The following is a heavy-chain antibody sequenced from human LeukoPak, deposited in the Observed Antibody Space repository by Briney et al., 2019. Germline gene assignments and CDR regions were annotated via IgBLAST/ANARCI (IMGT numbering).Heavy chain of an antibody. D-gene: IGHD3-22*01. CDR3: ARLTDYYDSSGYYRNYNWFDP. J-gene: IGHJ5*02. CDR1: GYSFANYW. V-gene: IGHV5-51*07. Sequence: GESLKISCKGSGYSFANYWIAWVHQMPGKGLGWMGIIYPGDSDTKYSPSFQGQVTISADKSINTAYLQWSSLTASDTAMYYCARLTDYYDSSGYYRNYNWFDPWGQGTLVTVSS. CDR2: IYPGDSDT.